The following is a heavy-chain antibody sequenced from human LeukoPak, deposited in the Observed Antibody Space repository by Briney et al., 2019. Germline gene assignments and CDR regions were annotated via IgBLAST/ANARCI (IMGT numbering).Heavy chain of an antibody. CDR3: ARGGGLDV. Sequence: GGSLRLSCAASGFTFSSCAMNWARQAPGKGLEWVASINHNGNVNYYVDSVKGRFTISRDNAKNSLYLQMSNLRAEDTAVYFCARGGGLDVWGQGATVTVSS. J-gene: IGHJ6*02. D-gene: IGHD3-16*01. CDR1: GFTFSSCA. V-gene: IGHV3-7*03. CDR2: INHNGNVN.